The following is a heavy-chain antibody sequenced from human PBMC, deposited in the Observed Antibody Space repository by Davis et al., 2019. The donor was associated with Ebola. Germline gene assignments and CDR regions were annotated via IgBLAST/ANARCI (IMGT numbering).Heavy chain of an antibody. Sequence: GESLKISCAASGFNFSIYGMHWVRQAPGKGLEWVAVISYDGRNEFYADSVTGRFTISRDNAKNSLYLQMNSLRDEDTAVYYCARERVQLWLENWFDPWGQGTLVTVSS. J-gene: IGHJ5*02. CDR1: GFNFSIYG. V-gene: IGHV3-33*05. D-gene: IGHD5-18*01. CDR3: ARERVQLWLENWFDP. CDR2: ISYDGRNE.